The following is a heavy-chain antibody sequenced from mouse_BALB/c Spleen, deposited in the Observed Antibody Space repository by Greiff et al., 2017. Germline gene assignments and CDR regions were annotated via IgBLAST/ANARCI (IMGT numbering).Heavy chain of an antibody. CDR2: IFPGSGNT. CDR3: ARSYGSLQAWFAY. Sequence: QVQLQQSGPELVKPGASVKISCKASGYSFTSYYIHWVKQRPGQGLEWIGWIFPGSGNTKYNEKFKGKATLTADTSSSTAYMQLSSLTSEDSAVYFCARSYGSLQAWFAYWGQGTLVTVSA. V-gene: IGHV1-66*01. J-gene: IGHJ3*01. D-gene: IGHD2-2*01. CDR1: GYSFTSYY.